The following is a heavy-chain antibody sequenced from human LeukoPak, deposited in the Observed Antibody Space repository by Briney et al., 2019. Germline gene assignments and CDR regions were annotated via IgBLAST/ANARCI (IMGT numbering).Heavy chain of an antibody. D-gene: IGHD2-15*01. J-gene: IGHJ5*02. CDR3: AGAYSLPWFDP. CDR2: IYHSGST. CDR1: GYSISSGYY. Sequence: SETLSLTCTVSGYSISSGYYWGWIRQPPGKGLEWIGSIYHSGSTYYNPSLKSRVTISVDTSKNQFSLKLSSVTAADTAVYYCAGAYSLPWFDPWGQGTLVTVSS. V-gene: IGHV4-38-2*02.